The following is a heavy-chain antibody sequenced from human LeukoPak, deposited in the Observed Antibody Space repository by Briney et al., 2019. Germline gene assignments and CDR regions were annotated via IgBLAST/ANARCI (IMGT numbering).Heavy chain of an antibody. CDR3: ARDAPSSGWYYFDY. D-gene: IGHD6-19*01. CDR1: GFTFRSYS. Sequence: GGSLRLSCAASGFTFRSYSMNWVRQAPGKGLEWVSSISSSSSYIYYADSVKGRFTISRDNAKNSLYLQMNSLRAEDTAVYYCARDAPSSGWYYFDYWGQGTLVTVSS. V-gene: IGHV3-21*01. J-gene: IGHJ4*02. CDR2: ISSSSSYI.